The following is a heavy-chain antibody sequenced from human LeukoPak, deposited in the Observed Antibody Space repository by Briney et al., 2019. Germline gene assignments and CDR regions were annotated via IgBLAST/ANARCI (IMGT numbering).Heavy chain of an antibody. D-gene: IGHD4-17*01. CDR1: GFTFSSYG. J-gene: IGHJ5*02. CDR3: AKVGYGDTNWFDP. CDR2: ISYDGSNK. Sequence: GGSLRLSCAASGFTFSSYGMHWVRQAPGKGLEWVAVISYDGSNKYSADSVKGRFTISRDNSKNTLYLQMNSLRAEDTAVYYCAKVGYGDTNWFDPWGQGTLVTVSS. V-gene: IGHV3-30*18.